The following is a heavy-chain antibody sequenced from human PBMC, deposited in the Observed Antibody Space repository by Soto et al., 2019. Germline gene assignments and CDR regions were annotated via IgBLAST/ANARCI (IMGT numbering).Heavy chain of an antibody. CDR1: GGSISSGDYY. Sequence: QVQLQESGPGLVKPSQTLSLTCTVSGGSISSGDYYWSWIRQPPGKGLEWIGYIYYSGSTYYNPSLKRRVTLSVDTSKNQFSLKLSSVTAADTAVYYCARDENDDGGLDIWGQGTMVTVSS. D-gene: IGHD4-17*01. V-gene: IGHV4-30-4*01. CDR3: ARDENDDGGLDI. J-gene: IGHJ3*02. CDR2: IYYSGST.